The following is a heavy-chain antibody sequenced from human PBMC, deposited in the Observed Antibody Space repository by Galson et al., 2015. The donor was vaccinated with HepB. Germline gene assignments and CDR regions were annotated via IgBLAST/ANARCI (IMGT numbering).Heavy chain of an antibody. CDR2: ITPSGDNT. CDR3: AKVFPEKTDGWYRQALYYFDS. J-gene: IGHJ4*02. CDR1: GFTFSYYA. V-gene: IGHV3-23*01. D-gene: IGHD6-19*01. Sequence: SLRLSCAASGFTFSYYAMSWVRQAPGKGLEWVSGITPSGDNTYSADSMKGRFTISRDNSQNTLFLQMNGLRADDTAIYFCAKVFPEKTDGWYRQALYYFDSWGQGTRVTVSS.